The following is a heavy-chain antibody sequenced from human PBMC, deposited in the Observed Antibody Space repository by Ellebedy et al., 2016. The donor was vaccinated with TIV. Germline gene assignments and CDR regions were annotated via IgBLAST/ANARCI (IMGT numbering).Heavy chain of an antibody. J-gene: IGHJ6*02. CDR2: IKSGGDT. Sequence: GESLKISCAASGFTFRNYGMSWVRQSPGMGLEWVAGIKSGGDTRYADSVKGQFTISRDNSKNTVYLQMNSLRAEDTAIYYCAKGYKKWPYYGMDVWGQGTTVTVSS. D-gene: IGHD1-14*01. CDR3: AKGYKKWPYYGMDV. CDR1: GFTFRNYG. V-gene: IGHV3-23*01.